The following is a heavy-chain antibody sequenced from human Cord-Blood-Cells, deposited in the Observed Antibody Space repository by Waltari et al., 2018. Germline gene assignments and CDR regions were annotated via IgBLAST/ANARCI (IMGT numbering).Heavy chain of an antibody. CDR1: GGSFSGYY. J-gene: IGHJ3*02. CDR3: ARGLTGPDAFDI. V-gene: IGHV4-34*01. D-gene: IGHD1-20*01. CDR2: INHSGST. Sequence: QVQLQQWGAGLLKPSETLSLTCAVYGGSFSGYYWSWIRQPPGKGLEWIGEINHSGSTNYNPSLKRRVTISVDMSKNQFSLKLSSVTAADTAVYYCARGLTGPDAFDIWGQGTMVTVSS.